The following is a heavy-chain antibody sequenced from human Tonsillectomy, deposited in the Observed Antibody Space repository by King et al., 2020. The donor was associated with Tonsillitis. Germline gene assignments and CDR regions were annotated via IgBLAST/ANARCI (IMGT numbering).Heavy chain of an antibody. V-gene: IGHV1-2*02. CDR2: IDPNSGGT. J-gene: IGHJ4*02. Sequence: VQLVESGAEMKKPGASVKVSCKASGYTFTAYYIHWVRQAPGQGLEWMGWIDPNSGGTNYAQKFQGRVTMTRDTSISTAYMEVNSLTSDDTAVYYCARDLLEAVAVYFFADWGQGTLVTVSS. D-gene: IGHD6-19*01. CDR3: ARDLLEAVAVYFFAD. CDR1: GYTFTAYY.